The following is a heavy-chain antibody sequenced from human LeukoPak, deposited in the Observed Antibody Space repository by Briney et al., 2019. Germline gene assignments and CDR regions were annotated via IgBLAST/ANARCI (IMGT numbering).Heavy chain of an antibody. CDR2: LIPIFGTA. Sequence: ASVTVSCKASGGTFSSYAISWVRQAPGQGLEWRGGLIPIFGTANYAQKFQGRVTITTDESTSTAYMELSSLRSEDTAVYYCARDRSDPLYCSSTSCLTGFDYWGQGTLVTVSS. CDR1: GGTFSSYA. CDR3: ARDRSDPLYCSSTSCLTGFDY. J-gene: IGHJ4*02. V-gene: IGHV1-69*05. D-gene: IGHD2-2*01.